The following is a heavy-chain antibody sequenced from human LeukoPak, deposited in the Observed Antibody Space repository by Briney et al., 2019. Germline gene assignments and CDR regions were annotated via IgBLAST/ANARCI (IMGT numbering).Heavy chain of an antibody. V-gene: IGHV3-74*01. J-gene: IGHJ6*02. CDR2: LSPDGSSS. Sequence: PGGSLRLSCAASGFTFSSYWMHWVRQAPGKGLVWVSRLSPDGSSSIYADSVKGRFTVSRDNAKNSLYLQMNSLRAEDTAVYYCARDTTMEEDNYYYYGMDVWGQGTTVTVSS. D-gene: IGHD4-23*01. CDR1: GFTFSSYW. CDR3: ARDTTMEEDNYYYYGMDV.